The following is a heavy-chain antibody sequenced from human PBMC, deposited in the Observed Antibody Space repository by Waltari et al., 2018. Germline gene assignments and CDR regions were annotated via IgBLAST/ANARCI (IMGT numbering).Heavy chain of an antibody. Sequence: EVQLVESGGGSVQPGGSLRLSCAASGMTFSNSWMNWVRQAPGKGLEWVANIKQDGSEKNYVDSVEGRFSISRDNAQNSLYLQMNSLRAEDTAVYYCATFSNWVHDTFDIWGQGTLVSVSS. J-gene: IGHJ3*02. CDR3: ATFSNWVHDTFDI. CDR1: GMTFSNSW. D-gene: IGHD3-16*01. CDR2: IKQDGSEK. V-gene: IGHV3-7*03.